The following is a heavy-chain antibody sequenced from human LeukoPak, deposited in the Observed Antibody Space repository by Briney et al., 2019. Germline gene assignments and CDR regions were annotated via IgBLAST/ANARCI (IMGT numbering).Heavy chain of an antibody. CDR2: IYYSGNT. CDR3: ARDYAFDI. Sequence: SETLSLTCTVSGDSIISYYWSWIRQPPGKGLEWIGCIYYSGNTNYNPSLKGRVTISIDTSKNQFSLKLSSVTAADTAVYYCARDYAFDIWGQGTMVTVSS. J-gene: IGHJ3*02. V-gene: IGHV4-59*01. CDR1: GDSIISYY.